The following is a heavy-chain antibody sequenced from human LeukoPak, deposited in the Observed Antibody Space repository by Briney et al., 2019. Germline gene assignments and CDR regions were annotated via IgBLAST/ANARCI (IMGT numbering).Heavy chain of an antibody. J-gene: IGHJ5*02. V-gene: IGHV3-30*04. CDR3: ARVPLIAAAGYSFDP. CDR2: VSYDGSNK. D-gene: IGHD6-13*01. CDR1: GFTFNNYA. Sequence: PGGSLRLSCAASGFTFNNYAMHWVRQAPGKGLEWVAVVSYDGSNKFYADSVKGRFTISRDNAKNSLYLQMNSLRAEDTAVYYCARVPLIAAAGYSFDPWGQGTLVTVSS.